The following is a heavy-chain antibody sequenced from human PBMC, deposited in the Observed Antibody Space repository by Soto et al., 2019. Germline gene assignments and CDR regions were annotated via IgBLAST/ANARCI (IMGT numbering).Heavy chain of an antibody. CDR3: ARGGRYFDWSSVGAFDI. Sequence: SGTLSLTCAFHGWSFSGYYWSRIRQPPGKGLEGIGEINHRGSTNYNTSLKSRITISVDTSKNQFSLKMSSVTAADTALYYCARGGRYFDWSSVGAFDIWGQGTMVT. CDR1: GWSFSGYY. V-gene: IGHV4-34*01. CDR2: INHRGST. D-gene: IGHD3-9*01. J-gene: IGHJ3*02.